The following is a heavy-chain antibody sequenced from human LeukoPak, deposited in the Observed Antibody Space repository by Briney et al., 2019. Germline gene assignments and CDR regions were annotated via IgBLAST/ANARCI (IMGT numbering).Heavy chain of an antibody. CDR1: GGTFSSYA. CDR2: IIPIFGTA. Sequence: GASVKVSCKASGGTFSSYAISWVRQAPGQGLEWMGGIIPIFGTANYAQKFQGRVTITADESTSTAYMELSSLRSEDTAVYYCARNPGYSSGWYDWGQGTLVTVSS. D-gene: IGHD6-19*01. V-gene: IGHV1-69*13. CDR3: ARNPGYSSGWYD. J-gene: IGHJ4*02.